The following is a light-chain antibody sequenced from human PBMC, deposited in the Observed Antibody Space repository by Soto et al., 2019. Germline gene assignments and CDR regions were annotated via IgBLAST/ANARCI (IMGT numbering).Light chain of an antibody. CDR3: LQDYNYPWT. Sequence: AIQVTQSPSSLSASIGDRVTITSRASQGIRNDLAWYQQKPGKAPQLLIYAASSLQSGVPSRFSGSGSGTDFTLTISSLQPEDSATYYCLQDYNYPWTFGQGTKVEIK. V-gene: IGKV1-6*01. J-gene: IGKJ1*01. CDR2: AAS. CDR1: QGIRND.